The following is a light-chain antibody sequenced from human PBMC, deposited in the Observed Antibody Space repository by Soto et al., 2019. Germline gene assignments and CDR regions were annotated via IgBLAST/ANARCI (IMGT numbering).Light chain of an antibody. Sequence: QPVLTQPPSASGTPGQRVTISCSGSSSNIGSNYVYWYQQLPGTAPKLLIYRNNQRPSGVPDRFSGSKSGTSASLAISGLRSEDGADYYCAAWDDSLSVVFGGGTQLTVL. CDR2: RNN. J-gene: IGLJ2*01. V-gene: IGLV1-47*01. CDR3: AAWDDSLSVV. CDR1: SSNIGSNY.